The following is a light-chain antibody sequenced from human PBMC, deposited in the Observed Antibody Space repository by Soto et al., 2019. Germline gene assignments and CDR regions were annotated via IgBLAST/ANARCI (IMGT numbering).Light chain of an antibody. Sequence: QSALTQPACVSWSPGQSITISCTGTSSDVGGYNYVSWYQQHPGKAPKLMIYEVSNRPSGVSNRFSGSKSGNTASLTISGLQAEDEADYYCTSYTSSITYVFGTGTKVTVL. CDR1: SSDVGGYNY. V-gene: IGLV2-14*01. J-gene: IGLJ1*01. CDR2: EVS. CDR3: TSYTSSITYV.